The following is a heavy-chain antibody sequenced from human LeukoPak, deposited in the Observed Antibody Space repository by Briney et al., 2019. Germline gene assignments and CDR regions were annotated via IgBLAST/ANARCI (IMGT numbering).Heavy chain of an antibody. Sequence: PSETLSLTCTVSGGFISSGSHYWSWIRQPAGKGLEWIGRIYTSGSTNYNPSLKSRVTISVDTSKNQFSLKLSSVTAADTAVYYCAREAGYSGYELLDYWGQGTLVTVSS. D-gene: IGHD5-12*01. V-gene: IGHV4-61*02. CDR3: AREAGYSGYELLDY. CDR2: IYTSGST. J-gene: IGHJ4*02. CDR1: GGFISSGSHY.